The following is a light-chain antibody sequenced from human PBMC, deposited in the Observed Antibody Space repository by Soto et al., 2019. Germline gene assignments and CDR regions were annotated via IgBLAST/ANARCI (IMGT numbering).Light chain of an antibody. J-gene: IGLJ1*01. CDR3: AAWDDSLNAYV. Sequence: QSVLTQPPSVSEAPRQRVTISCSGSSSNIGNNAVNWYQQLPGQAPKIVIYYDDLLTSGVSDRFPGSKSGTSASLAISAILSDDEADYYCAAWDDSLNAYVFGPGTKVTVL. CDR2: YDD. V-gene: IGLV1-36*01. CDR1: SSNIGNNA.